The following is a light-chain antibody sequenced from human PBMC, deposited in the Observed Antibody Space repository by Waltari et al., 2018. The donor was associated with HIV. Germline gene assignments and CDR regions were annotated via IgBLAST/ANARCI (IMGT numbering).Light chain of an antibody. CDR3: CADAGSTTYVI. Sequence: QSALTQPASVSGSPGQSIAIPCTGPSNDLWGYNLVPLYQQNPDKAPKLMFYEVSKPPSGVSNRFSGSKSGNTASLTISGLQAEDEADYYCCADAGSTTYVIFGGGTKLTVL. CDR2: EVS. CDR1: SNDLWGYNL. V-gene: IGLV2-23*02. J-gene: IGLJ2*01.